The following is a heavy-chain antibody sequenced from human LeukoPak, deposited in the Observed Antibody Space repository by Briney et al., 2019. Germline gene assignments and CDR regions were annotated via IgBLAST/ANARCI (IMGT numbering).Heavy chain of an antibody. CDR2: IKQDGSEK. J-gene: IGHJ6*02. CDR1: GFTFSSYW. V-gene: IGHV3-7*01. CDR3: ARWSLGVVPAARARYYYYGMDV. D-gene: IGHD2-2*01. Sequence: PGGSLRLSCAASGFTFSSYWMSWVRQAPGKGLEWVANIKQDGSEKYYVDSVKGRFTISRDNAKNSLYLQMNSLRAEDTAVYYCARWSLGVVPAARARYYYYGMDVWGQGTTVTVSS.